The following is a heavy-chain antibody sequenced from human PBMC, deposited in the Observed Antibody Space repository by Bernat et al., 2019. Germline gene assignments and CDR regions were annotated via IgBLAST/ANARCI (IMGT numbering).Heavy chain of an antibody. D-gene: IGHD6-6*01. CDR1: GFTFSSFS. V-gene: IGHV3-21*01. CDR2: IDSTSTYL. Sequence: EVQLVESGGGLVQPGGSLRLSCAASGFTFSSFSMNWVRQAPGKGLEWVSSIDSTSTYLYYADSVKGRFTISRDNAKNSLYLQMNNLRAEDTAVYYCAEGAASLPYWGQGTLVTVSS. CDR3: AEGAASLPY. J-gene: IGHJ4*02.